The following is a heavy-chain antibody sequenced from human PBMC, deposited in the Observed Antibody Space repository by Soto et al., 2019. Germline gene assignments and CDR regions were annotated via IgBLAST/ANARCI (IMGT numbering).Heavy chain of an antibody. CDR1: GGSISSEGYY. Sequence: SETLSLTCTVSGGSISSEGYYWSWFRQLPGKGLEWIGDIYYSGTTYHNPSLRSRLTISGDASKNQFSLKLSSVTAADTALYYCARGRGYSYGPYYFDYWGQGTLVT. V-gene: IGHV4-31*03. CDR2: IYYSGTT. J-gene: IGHJ4*02. CDR3: ARGRGYSYGPYYFDY. D-gene: IGHD5-18*01.